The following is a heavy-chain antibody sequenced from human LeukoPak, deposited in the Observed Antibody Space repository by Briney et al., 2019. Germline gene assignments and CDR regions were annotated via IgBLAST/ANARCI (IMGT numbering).Heavy chain of an antibody. J-gene: IGHJ4*02. CDR3: ATDSSGWYALDY. V-gene: IGHV1-3*01. CDR2: INAGNGNT. Sequence: ASVKVSCKASGYTFTSYAMHWVRQAPGQRLEWMGWINAGNGNTKYSQKFQGRVTITRDTSASTAYMELSSLRSEDTAVYYCATDSSGWYALDYWGQGTLVTVSS. CDR1: GYTFTSYA. D-gene: IGHD6-19*01.